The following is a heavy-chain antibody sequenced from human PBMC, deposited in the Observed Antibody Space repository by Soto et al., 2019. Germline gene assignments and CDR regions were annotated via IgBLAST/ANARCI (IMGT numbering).Heavy chain of an antibody. CDR1: GFTFSSYS. CDR2: ISSSSSYI. D-gene: IGHD3-22*01. V-gene: IGHV3-21*01. CDR3: ARLLTNSYYYDSSGYYQLFDP. Sequence: GGSLRLSCAASGFTFSSYSMNWVRQAPGKGLEWGSSISSSSSYIYYADSVKGRFTISRDNAKNSLYLQMNSLRAEDTAVYYCARLLTNSYYYDSSGYYQLFDPWGQGTLVTVSS. J-gene: IGHJ5*02.